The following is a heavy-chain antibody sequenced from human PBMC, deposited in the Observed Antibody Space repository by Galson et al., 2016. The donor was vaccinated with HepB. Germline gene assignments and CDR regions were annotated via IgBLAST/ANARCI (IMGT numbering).Heavy chain of an antibody. D-gene: IGHD3-10*01. CDR2: ISSGGDIT. Sequence: SLRLSCAGSGFTFNSYAMNWVRQAPRKGPEWVAAISSGGDITYYGDSVKGRFTISRDNSKNTLYLQMNSLRAEDTAVYYCAKGGYYGSGVPWGFDYWGQGTLVTVSS. CDR1: GFTFNSYA. J-gene: IGHJ4*02. V-gene: IGHV3-23*01. CDR3: AKGGYYGSGVPWGFDY.